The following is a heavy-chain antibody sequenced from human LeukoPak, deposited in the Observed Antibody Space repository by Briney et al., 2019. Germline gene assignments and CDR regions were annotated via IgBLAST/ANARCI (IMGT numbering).Heavy chain of an antibody. V-gene: IGHV3-23*01. Sequence: GGSLSLSCAVSGFTFSSYAMSWVRQAPGKGLEWVSAISGSGGSTYYADSVKGRFTISRDNSKNTLYLQMNSLRAEDTAVYYCAKARYCSGGSCLYFDLWGRGTLVTVSS. CDR1: GFTFSSYA. D-gene: IGHD2-15*01. CDR2: ISGSGGST. J-gene: IGHJ2*01. CDR3: AKARYCSGGSCLYFDL.